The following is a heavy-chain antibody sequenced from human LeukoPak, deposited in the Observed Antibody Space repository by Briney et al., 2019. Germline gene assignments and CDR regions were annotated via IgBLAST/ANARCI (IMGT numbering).Heavy chain of an antibody. Sequence: SETLSLTCTVSGGSISRRSYYWGWIRQPPGKGLEWIGTIYYSGSTYYNPSLKSRLTITVDTSKNQFSLKLSSVTAADTAVYYCARALTGAFYYYGLDVWGQGTTVTVSS. CDR2: IYYSGST. V-gene: IGHV4-39*01. D-gene: IGHD7-27*01. CDR3: ARALTGAFYYYGLDV. CDR1: GGSISRRSYY. J-gene: IGHJ6*02.